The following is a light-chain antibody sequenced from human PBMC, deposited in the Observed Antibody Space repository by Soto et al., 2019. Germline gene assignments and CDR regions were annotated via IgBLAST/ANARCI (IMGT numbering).Light chain of an antibody. J-gene: IGLJ1*01. CDR2: EVS. Sequence: QSALTQPASVSGSPGQSITISCTGTSSDVGSYILVSWYQQHPGKAPKLMIYEVSKRPSGVPDRFSGSKSGNTASLTVSGLQAEDEADYYCNSYAGSNNLYVFGTGTKVT. CDR1: SSDVGSYIL. V-gene: IGLV2-14*02. CDR3: NSYAGSNNLYV.